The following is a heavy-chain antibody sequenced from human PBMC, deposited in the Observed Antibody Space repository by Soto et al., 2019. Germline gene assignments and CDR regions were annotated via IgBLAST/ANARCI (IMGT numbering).Heavy chain of an antibody. CDR2: IYYSGGT. J-gene: IGHJ4*02. Sequence: QLQLQESGPGLVKPSETLSLTCTVSGGSISSSRSYWGWIRQPPVKGLECIGSIYYSGGTYYSPSLKSRFTISVETSKNQFSLKLSSVTAADTAVYYCARRGLVGATTFDYWGQGTLVTVSS. CDR1: GGSISSSRSY. V-gene: IGHV4-39*01. CDR3: ARRGLVGATTFDY. D-gene: IGHD1-26*01.